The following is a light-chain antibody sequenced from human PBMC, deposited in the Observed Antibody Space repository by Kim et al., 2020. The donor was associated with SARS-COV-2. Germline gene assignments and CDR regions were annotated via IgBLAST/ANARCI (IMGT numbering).Light chain of an antibody. Sequence: WSPGERATLSCRASQSVSRYLAWYQQKPGQAPRLLISDASNRATGIPTRFSGSGSGTDFTLTISSLEPEDFAVYYCQQRGNWPLTFGGGTKVDIK. CDR1: QSVSRY. CDR3: QQRGNWPLT. V-gene: IGKV3-11*01. CDR2: DAS. J-gene: IGKJ4*01.